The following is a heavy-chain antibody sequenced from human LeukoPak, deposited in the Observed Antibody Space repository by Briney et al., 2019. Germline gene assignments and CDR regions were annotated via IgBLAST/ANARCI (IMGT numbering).Heavy chain of an antibody. Sequence: SVKVSCKASGGTFSSYAISWVRQAPGQGLEWMGGIIPIFGTANYAQKFQGRVTITADESTSTAYMELSSLRSEDTAVYYCARGGEYSGYEPYYYYYYYMDVWGKGTTVTISS. D-gene: IGHD5-12*01. V-gene: IGHV1-69*13. J-gene: IGHJ6*03. CDR1: GGTFSSYA. CDR3: ARGGEYSGYEPYYYYYYYMDV. CDR2: IIPIFGTA.